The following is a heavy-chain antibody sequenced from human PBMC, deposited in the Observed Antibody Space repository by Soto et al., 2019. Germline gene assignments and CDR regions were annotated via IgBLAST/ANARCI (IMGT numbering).Heavy chain of an antibody. J-gene: IGHJ6*02. V-gene: IGHV1-18*01. CDR2: ISAYNVNT. Sequence: QVQLVQSGAEVKKPGASVKVSCKASGYTFTSYGISWVRQAPGQGLEWMGWISAYNVNTNYAQKLQGRGSMTTDTSTSTAYMELRSLRSDDTAVYYCARRQWLVGGYSYGMDVWGQGTTVTVSS. CDR1: GYTFTSYG. D-gene: IGHD6-19*01. CDR3: ARRQWLVGGYSYGMDV.